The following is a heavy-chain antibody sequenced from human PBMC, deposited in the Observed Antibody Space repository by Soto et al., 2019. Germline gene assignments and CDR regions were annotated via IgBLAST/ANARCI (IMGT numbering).Heavy chain of an antibody. Sequence: GGSLRLSCAASGFTFSSYAMSWVRQAPGKGLEWVSAISGSGGRTYYADSVKGRFTISRDNSKKTLYLQMNSLRAEDTAVYYCAKDGVPAAIGMFDYWGQGTMVTVSS. V-gene: IGHV3-23*01. CDR3: AKDGVPAAIGMFDY. CDR1: GFTFSSYA. CDR2: ISGSGGRT. D-gene: IGHD2-2*01. J-gene: IGHJ4*02.